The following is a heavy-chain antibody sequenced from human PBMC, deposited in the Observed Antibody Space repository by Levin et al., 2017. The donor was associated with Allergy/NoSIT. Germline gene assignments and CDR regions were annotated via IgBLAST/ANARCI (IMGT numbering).Heavy chain of an antibody. J-gene: IGHJ4*02. CDR3: ARSWIQLLLDY. D-gene: IGHD5-18*01. Sequence: PSETLSLTCAVYGGSFSGYYWSWIRQPPGKGLEWIGEINHSGSTNYNPSLKSRVTISVDTSKNQFSLKLSSVTAADTAVYYCARSWIQLLLDYWGQGTLVTVSS. V-gene: IGHV4-34*01. CDR1: GGSFSGYY. CDR2: INHSGST.